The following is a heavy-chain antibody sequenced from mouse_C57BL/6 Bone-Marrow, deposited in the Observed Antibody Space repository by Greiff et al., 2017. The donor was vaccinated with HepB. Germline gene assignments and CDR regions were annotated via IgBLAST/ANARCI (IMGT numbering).Heavy chain of an antibody. Sequence: VQLKESGPGLVKPSQSLSLTCSVTGYSITSGYYWNWIRQFPGNKLEWMGYISYDGSNNYNPSLKNRISITRDTSKNQFFLKLNSVTTEDTATYYCARSFMEGYAMDYWGQGTSVTVSS. CDR1: GYSITSGYY. CDR3: ARSFMEGYAMDY. CDR2: ISYDGSN. J-gene: IGHJ4*01. V-gene: IGHV3-6*01. D-gene: IGHD1-1*01.